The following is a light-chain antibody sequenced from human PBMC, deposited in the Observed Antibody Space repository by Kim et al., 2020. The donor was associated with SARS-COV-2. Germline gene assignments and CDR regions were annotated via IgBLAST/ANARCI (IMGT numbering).Light chain of an antibody. V-gene: IGLV3-21*04. CDR3: QVWDSSSDHPDWV. Sequence: SYELTQPPSVSVAPGKTARITCGGNNIGSKSVHWYQQKPGQAPVLVIYYDSDRPSGIPERFSGSNSGNTATLTTSGVEAGDEADYYCQVWDSSSDHPDWVFGGGTQLTVL. CDR1: NIGSKS. CDR2: YDS. J-gene: IGLJ3*02.